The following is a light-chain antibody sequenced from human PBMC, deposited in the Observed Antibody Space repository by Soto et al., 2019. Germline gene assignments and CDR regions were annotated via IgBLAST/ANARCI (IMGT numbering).Light chain of an antibody. CDR2: YMS. J-gene: IGKJ1*01. Sequence: EIVLTQSPATLSSSPGETATLSCRASQYVGSRLAWYQHKPGQAPRLLIYYMSKRATGIPARFSGSGSGTDFTLTISSLAPDDFAIYYCHQRQSWPRTFGQGPKVEI. CDR1: QYVGSR. CDR3: HQRQSWPRT. V-gene: IGKV3-11*01.